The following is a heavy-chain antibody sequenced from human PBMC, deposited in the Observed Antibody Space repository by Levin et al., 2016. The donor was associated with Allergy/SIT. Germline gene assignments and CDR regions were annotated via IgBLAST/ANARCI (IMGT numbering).Heavy chain of an antibody. CDR1: GFSFSSYT. CDR3: ARGGRAAPFDY. Sequence: GGSLRLSCVASGFSFSSYTMNWVRQAPGKGLEWVSYISSSSSAIYYADSVKGRFTISRDNAKISLYLQMNSLRAEDTAVYYCARGGRAAPFDYWGQGTLVTVSS. V-gene: IGHV3-48*01. D-gene: IGHD6-6*01. J-gene: IGHJ4*02. CDR2: ISSSSSAI.